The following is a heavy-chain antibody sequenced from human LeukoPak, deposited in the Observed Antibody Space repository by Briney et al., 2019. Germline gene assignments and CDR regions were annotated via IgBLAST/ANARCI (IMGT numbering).Heavy chain of an antibody. CDR1: GFTFSSYS. V-gene: IGHV3-48*01. J-gene: IGHJ4*02. CDR3: AREFQYCSGGSCSVHYFDY. D-gene: IGHD2-15*01. CDR2: ISSSSSTI. Sequence: PGGSLRLSCAASGFTFSSYSMNWVRQAPGKGLEWVSYISSSSSTIYYADSVKGRFTISRDNAKNSLYLQVNSLRAEDTAVYYCAREFQYCSGGSCSVHYFDYWGQGTLVTVSS.